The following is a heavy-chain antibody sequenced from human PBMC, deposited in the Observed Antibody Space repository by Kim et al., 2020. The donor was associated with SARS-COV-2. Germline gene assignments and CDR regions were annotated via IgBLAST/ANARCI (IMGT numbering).Heavy chain of an antibody. CDR2: INQHGSET. CDR1: GFTFTSFW. Sequence: GGSLRLSCAASGFTFTSFWMSWVRQAPGKGLEWVANINQHGSETKYVDSVKGRFTISRDNAKDSVYLQMNKLRAEDRAVYYCARDAWAQGWTDGFDYWG. D-gene: IGHD1-26*01. CDR3: ARDAWAQGWTDGFDY. J-gene: IGHJ4*01. V-gene: IGHV3-7*01.